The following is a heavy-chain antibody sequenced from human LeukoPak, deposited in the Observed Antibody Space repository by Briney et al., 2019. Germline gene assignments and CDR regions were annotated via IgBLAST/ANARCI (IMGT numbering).Heavy chain of an antibody. CDR2: FSGGDGGM. CDR3: ASSGSYRFDY. V-gene: IGHV3-23*01. Sequence: GGSLRLSCAASGFTFSSDAMSWVRQAPGKGLEWVSAFSGGDGGMYYADSVKGRFTISRDNSKNTLYLQMNSLRDEDTAVYYCASSGSYRFDYWGQGTLVTVSS. D-gene: IGHD1-26*01. J-gene: IGHJ4*02. CDR1: GFTFSSDA.